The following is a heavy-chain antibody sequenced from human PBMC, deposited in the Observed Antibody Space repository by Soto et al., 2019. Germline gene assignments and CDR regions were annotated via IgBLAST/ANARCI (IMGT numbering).Heavy chain of an antibody. CDR2: LNPNSGNT. Sequence: QVQLVQSGAEVKKPGASVKVSCKASGYTFTSYDINWVRQATGQGLEWMGWLNPNSGNTGYAQKFQGRVTMTRNTSISPAYMELSSLRSEDTAVYYCASYSGYDWEDYYYYYGMDVWCQGTTVTVSS. D-gene: IGHD5-12*01. CDR1: GYTFTSYD. J-gene: IGHJ6*02. CDR3: ASYSGYDWEDYYYYYGMDV. V-gene: IGHV1-8*01.